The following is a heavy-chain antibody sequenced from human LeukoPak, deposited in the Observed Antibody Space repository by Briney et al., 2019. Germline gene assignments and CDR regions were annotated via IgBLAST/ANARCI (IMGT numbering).Heavy chain of an antibody. D-gene: IGHD5-12*01. J-gene: IGHJ3*02. CDR1: GGSISTYY. V-gene: IGHV4-59*01. CDR3: ARVYGSGYDFRGAFDI. CDR2: IYYSGSS. Sequence: PSETLSLTCTVSGGSISTYYWSWIRQPPGKGLEWIGYIYYSGSSNYNPSLKSRVTISVDTSKNQFFLKLNSVTAADTAVYYCARVYGSGYDFRGAFDIWGQGTMATVSS.